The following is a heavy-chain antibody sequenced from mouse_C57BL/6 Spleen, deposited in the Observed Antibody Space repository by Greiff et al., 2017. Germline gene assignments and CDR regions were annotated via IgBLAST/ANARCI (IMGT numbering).Heavy chain of an antibody. CDR2: IDPSDSYT. Sequence: VQLQQPGAELVMPGASVKLSCKASGYTFTSYWMHWVKQRPGQGLEWIGEIDPSDSYTNYNQKFKGKSTLTVDKSSSTAYMQLSSLTSEDSAVYYCARLWDVAYWGQGTLVTVSA. J-gene: IGHJ3*01. D-gene: IGHD4-1*01. CDR1: GYTFTSYW. CDR3: ARLWDVAY. V-gene: IGHV1-69*01.